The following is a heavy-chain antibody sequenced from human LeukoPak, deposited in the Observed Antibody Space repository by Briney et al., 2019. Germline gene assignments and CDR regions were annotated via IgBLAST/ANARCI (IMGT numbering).Heavy chain of an antibody. V-gene: IGHV3-30-3*01. J-gene: IGHJ4*02. CDR1: GFTFSSYA. CDR2: ISYDGSNK. CDR3: ARVGGSSPGQGGY. Sequence: PGGSLRLSCAASGFTFSSYAMHWVRQAPGKGLEWVAVISYDGSNKYYADSVKGRFTISRDNSKNTLYLQMNSLRAEDTAVYYCARVGGSSPGQGGYWGQGTLATVSS. D-gene: IGHD6-6*01.